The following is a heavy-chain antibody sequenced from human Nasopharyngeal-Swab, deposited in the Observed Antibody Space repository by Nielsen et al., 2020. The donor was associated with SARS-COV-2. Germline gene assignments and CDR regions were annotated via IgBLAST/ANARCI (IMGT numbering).Heavy chain of an antibody. Sequence: GESLKISCAASGFTFRSYAMNWVRQAPGKGLEWVSYISSSGSTIYYADSVKGRFTISRDNAKNSLYLQMNSLRAEDTAVYYCARDYRTYYYDSSGYYASYYYGMDVWGQGTTVTVSS. CDR2: ISSSGSTI. CDR3: ARDYRTYYYDSSGYYASYYYGMDV. J-gene: IGHJ6*02. CDR1: GFTFRSYA. D-gene: IGHD3-22*01. V-gene: IGHV3-48*03.